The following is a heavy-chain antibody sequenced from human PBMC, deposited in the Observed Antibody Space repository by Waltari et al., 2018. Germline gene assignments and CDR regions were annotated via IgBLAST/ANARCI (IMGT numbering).Heavy chain of an antibody. Sequence: QLPLQQSGPGLVKPSASLSLTCAVPGDSVTSSYWWSWVRQPPGKGLEWIGQIHGSGKTNYNPSLESRVTMSLDTSNNRFSLKVFSATAADTAVYYCARDRGRGLYLDSWGQGTLVTVSP. CDR3: ARDRGRGLYLDS. J-gene: IGHJ4*02. V-gene: IGHV4-4*02. CDR2: IHGSGKT. CDR1: GDSVTSSYW. D-gene: IGHD2-15*01.